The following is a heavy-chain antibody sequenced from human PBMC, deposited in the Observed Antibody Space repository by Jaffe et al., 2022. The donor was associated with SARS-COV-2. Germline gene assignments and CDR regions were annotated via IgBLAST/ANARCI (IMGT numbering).Heavy chain of an antibody. D-gene: IGHD2-15*01. CDR1: GFKFDDYA. CDR2: ISWNSGNI. J-gene: IGHJ1*01. V-gene: IGHV3-9*01. Sequence: EVQLVESGGGLVQPGRSLRLSCVASGFKFDDYAMIWVRQAPGKGLEWVSGISWNSGNIGYADSVQGRFTISRDNAKNSLFLQMNSLRPEDTAFYFCAKVGDSIAYRSLQHWGQGTLVMVSS. CDR3: AKVGDSIAYRSLQH.